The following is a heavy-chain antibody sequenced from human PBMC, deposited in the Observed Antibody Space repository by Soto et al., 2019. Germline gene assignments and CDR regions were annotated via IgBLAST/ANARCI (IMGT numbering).Heavy chain of an antibody. V-gene: IGHV3-33*01. Sequence: GGSLRLSCAASGFTFSSYGMHWVRQAPGKGLEWVAVIWYDGSNKYYADSVKGRFTISRDNSKNTLYLQMDSLRAEDTAVYYCARVRVTMVRGVTYYYYGMDVWGQGTTVTV. J-gene: IGHJ6*02. CDR3: ARVRVTMVRGVTYYYYGMDV. CDR2: IWYDGSNK. CDR1: GFTFSSYG. D-gene: IGHD3-10*01.